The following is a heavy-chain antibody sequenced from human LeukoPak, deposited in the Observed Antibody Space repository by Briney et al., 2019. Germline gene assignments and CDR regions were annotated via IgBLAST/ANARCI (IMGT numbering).Heavy chain of an antibody. D-gene: IGHD7-27*01. CDR3: AKALYDSTGDGY. J-gene: IGHJ4*02. V-gene: IGHV3-23*01. CDR2: IDASGRNT. Sequence: GGSLRLSCAASGFTFSKFGMAWVRQAPGKGLEWVSAIDASGRNTHYAGSVKGRFSISRDNSKNTLILQMNSLRVEDTAVYYCAKALYDSTGDGYWGQGTLVTISS. CDR1: GFTFSKFG.